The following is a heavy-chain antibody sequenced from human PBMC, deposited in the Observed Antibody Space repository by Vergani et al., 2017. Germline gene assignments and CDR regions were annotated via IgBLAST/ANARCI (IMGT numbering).Heavy chain of an antibody. J-gene: IGHJ6*02. Sequence: EVQLVESGGGLVKPGESLRLSCSGSGFIFGDYSLNWVRQAPGKGLEWVSCISSASHYKYYADSVKGRFTISRDNAKNTGYLQISSLSAEDTAVYYCAREKGNDILTGDEDGLDIWGQGTTVTVSS. D-gene: IGHD3-9*01. CDR2: ISSASHYK. CDR1: GFIFGDYS. CDR3: AREKGNDILTGDEDGLDI. V-gene: IGHV3-21*06.